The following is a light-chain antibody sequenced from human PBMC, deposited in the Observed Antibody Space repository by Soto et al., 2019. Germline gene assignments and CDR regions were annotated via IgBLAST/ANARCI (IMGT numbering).Light chain of an antibody. V-gene: IGKV3-20*01. CDR3: QQYGGSPFT. Sequence: EIVLTQSPGTLSLSPGDRATLSCRASQSFSTSYLAWYQHKPGQAPRLLIHNTFTRATGLLDRFSGSGSRTDFPLTISRLEPEDFAVYYCQQYGGSPFTFGPGTKVDIK. J-gene: IGKJ3*01. CDR2: NTF. CDR1: QSFSTSY.